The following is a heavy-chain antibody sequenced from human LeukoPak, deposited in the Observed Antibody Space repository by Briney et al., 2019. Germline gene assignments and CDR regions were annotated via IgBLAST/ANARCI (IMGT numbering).Heavy chain of an antibody. D-gene: IGHD3-22*01. CDR1: GGSISSYY. CDR3: ARGPYYYDSRGYYYSYFDY. Sequence: NSSETLSLTCTVSGGSISSYYWNWIRQPPGKGLEWIGYIYYTGSTNYNPSLKSRVTISADTSKNQFSLKLGSVTAADTAVYYCARGPYYYDSRGYYYSYFDYWGQGALVTVSS. CDR2: IYYTGST. J-gene: IGHJ4*02. V-gene: IGHV4-59*01.